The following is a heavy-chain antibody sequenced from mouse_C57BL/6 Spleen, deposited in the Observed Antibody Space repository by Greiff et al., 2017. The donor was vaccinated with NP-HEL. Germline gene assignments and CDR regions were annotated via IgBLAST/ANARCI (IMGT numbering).Heavy chain of an antibody. CDR1: GYTFTDYY. J-gene: IGHJ2*01. CDR2: INPYNGGT. V-gene: IGHV1-19*01. Sequence: VQLKESGPVLVKPGASVKMSCKASGYTFTDYYMNWVKQSHGKSLEWIGVINPYNGGTSYNQKFKGKATLTVDKSSSTAYMELNSLTSEDSAVYYCARGTAAQAPFDYWGQGTTLTVSS. D-gene: IGHD3-2*02. CDR3: ARGTAAQAPFDY.